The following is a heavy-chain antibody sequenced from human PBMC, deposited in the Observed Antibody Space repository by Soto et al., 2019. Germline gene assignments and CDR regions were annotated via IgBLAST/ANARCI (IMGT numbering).Heavy chain of an antibody. CDR3: ARLNWHCGTTSCYSQDYYYGMDV. D-gene: IGHD2-2*02. Sequence: GESLKISCKGAGYTFSTYWIAWVRQMPGKGLGWMGIIYPGDSDTRYSPSLHGQVTISADKSLKTAYLQWSRLKASDTATYYCARLNWHCGTTSCYSQDYYYGMDVWGQGTTVTVYS. J-gene: IGHJ6*02. V-gene: IGHV5-51*01. CDR2: IYPGDSDT. CDR1: GYTFSTYW.